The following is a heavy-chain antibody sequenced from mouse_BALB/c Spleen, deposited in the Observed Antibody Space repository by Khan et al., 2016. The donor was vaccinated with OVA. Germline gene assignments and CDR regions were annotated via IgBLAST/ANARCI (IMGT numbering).Heavy chain of an antibody. V-gene: IGHV1-5*01. CDR3: ARHGFGSNGIWDY. CDR1: GYTFTNYW. CDR2: IFPGNSDT. D-gene: IGHD1-1*02. J-gene: IGHJ2*01. Sequence: VQLQQSGTVLARPGASVKMSCKASGYTFTNYWMHWVKQRPGQGLEWIGTIFPGNSDTNYNQKFTGKAKLTAVTSTSTAYMELSSLTNEDSAVYYCARHGFGSNGIWDYWGQGTTLTVSS.